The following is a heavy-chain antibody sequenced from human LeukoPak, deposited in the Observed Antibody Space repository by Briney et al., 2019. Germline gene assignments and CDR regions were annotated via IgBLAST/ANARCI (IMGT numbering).Heavy chain of an antibody. V-gene: IGHV3-33*08. D-gene: IGHD6-13*01. Sequence: PGRSLRLSCAASGFTFSSYGMHWVRQAPGKGLEWVAFIRYDGSNKYYADSVKGRFTISRDNSKNTLYLQMNSLRAEDTAVYYCARRGSSSWLFDYWGQGTLVTVSS. CDR2: IRYDGSNK. CDR3: ARRGSSSWLFDY. CDR1: GFTFSSYG. J-gene: IGHJ4*02.